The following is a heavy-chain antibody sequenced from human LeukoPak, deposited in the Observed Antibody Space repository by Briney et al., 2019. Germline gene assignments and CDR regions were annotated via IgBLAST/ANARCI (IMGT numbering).Heavy chain of an antibody. Sequence: GGSLRLSCAASGFTFSSYWMSWVRQAPGKGLEWVANIKQDGSEKYYVDSVKGRFSTSRDNAKNSLYLQMNSLRAEDTAVYYCARVAARPWYFDLWGRGTLVTVSS. CDR1: GFTFSSYW. D-gene: IGHD6-6*01. V-gene: IGHV3-7*01. CDR3: ARVAARPWYFDL. CDR2: IKQDGSEK. J-gene: IGHJ2*01.